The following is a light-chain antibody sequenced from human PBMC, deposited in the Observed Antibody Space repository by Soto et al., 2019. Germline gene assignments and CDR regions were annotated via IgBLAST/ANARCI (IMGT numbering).Light chain of an antibody. Sequence: QSALTQPASVSGSPGQSITISCSGTSSDVGNYNYVSWYQQVPGKAPTLIIYDVSNRPSGVSNRFSGSKSGNTASLTISGLQAEDEADYFCGSYTTNITVIFGGGTKLTVL. J-gene: IGLJ2*01. CDR3: GSYTTNITVI. CDR2: DVS. CDR1: SSDVGNYNY. V-gene: IGLV2-14*01.